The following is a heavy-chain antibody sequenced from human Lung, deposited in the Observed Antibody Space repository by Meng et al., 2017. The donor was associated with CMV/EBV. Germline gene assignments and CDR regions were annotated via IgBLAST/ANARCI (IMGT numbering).Heavy chain of an antibody. D-gene: IGHD6-13*01. CDR2: IGTAGDT. V-gene: IGHV3-13*01. CDR1: GFTFSSYD. Sequence: GGSXRLXXAASGFTFSSYDMHWVRQATGKGLEWVSAIGTAGDTYYPGSVKGRLTISRENAKNSLYLQMNSLRAGDTAVYYCARARAGRGDYYYYYGMDVXGQGXTVTVSS. CDR3: ARARAGRGDYYYYYGMDV. J-gene: IGHJ6*02.